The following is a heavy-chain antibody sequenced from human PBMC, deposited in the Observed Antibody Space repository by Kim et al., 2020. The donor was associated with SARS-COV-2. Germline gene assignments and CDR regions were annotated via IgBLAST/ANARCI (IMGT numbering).Heavy chain of an antibody. Sequence: GGSLRLSCDASGFTFMNYAMTWVRQGPGKGLEWVAAISGSGGTTDYVDSVKGRFTMSRDMSRETVYLQMSSLRVEDTAVYFCAKSVGEYYYYYGLDVWGQGTTVIVS. CDR2: ISGSGGTT. D-gene: IGHD3-10*01. CDR3: AKSVGEYYYYYGLDV. J-gene: IGHJ6*02. CDR1: GFTFMNYA. V-gene: IGHV3-23*01.